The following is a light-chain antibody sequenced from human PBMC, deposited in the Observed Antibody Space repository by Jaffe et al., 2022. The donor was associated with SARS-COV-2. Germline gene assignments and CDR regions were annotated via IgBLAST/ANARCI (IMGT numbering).Light chain of an antibody. CDR1: QSVSIY. Sequence: EIVLTQSPATLSLSPGERATLSCRASQSVSIYLAWYQHKPGQAPRLLIYDASTRATGIPARFSGSGSGTDFTLTISSLEPEDFAVYYCQQRGNWPTFGQGTKVEIK. V-gene: IGKV3-11*01. CDR2: DAS. J-gene: IGKJ1*01. CDR3: QQRGNWPT.